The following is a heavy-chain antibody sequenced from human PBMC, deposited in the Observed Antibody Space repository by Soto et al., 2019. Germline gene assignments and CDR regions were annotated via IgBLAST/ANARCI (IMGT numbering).Heavy chain of an antibody. Sequence: SVKVSCKASGGTFSSYAISWVRQAPGQGLEWMGGIIPIFGTANYAQKFQGRVTITADESTSTAYMELSSLRSEDTAVYYCARDRDSGSYHHYYYYYYGMDVWGQGTTVTVSS. CDR2: IIPIFGTA. V-gene: IGHV1-69*13. D-gene: IGHD1-26*01. J-gene: IGHJ6*02. CDR1: GGTFSSYA. CDR3: ARDRDSGSYHHYYYYYYGMDV.